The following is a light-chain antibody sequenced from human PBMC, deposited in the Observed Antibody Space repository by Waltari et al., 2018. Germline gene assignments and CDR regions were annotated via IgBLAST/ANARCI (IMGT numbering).Light chain of an antibody. V-gene: IGKV4-1*01. J-gene: IGKJ4*01. Sequence: DIVMTQSPDSLAVSLGERATINGKSSQRVLNSSNNKNYLAWYQQKPGQPPKLLIYWASTRESGVPDRFSGSGSGTDFTLTISSLQAEDVAVYYCQHYYSSPLTFGGGTKVEIK. CDR3: QHYYSSPLT. CDR1: QRVLNSSNNKNY. CDR2: WAS.